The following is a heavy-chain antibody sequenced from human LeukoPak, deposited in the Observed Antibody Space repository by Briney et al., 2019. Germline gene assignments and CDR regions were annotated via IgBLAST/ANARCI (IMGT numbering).Heavy chain of an antibody. CDR1: GYSISSGYY. D-gene: IGHD3-10*01. J-gene: IGHJ5*02. V-gene: IGHV4-38-2*02. CDR3: ARESYYYGSGSSRNWFDP. Sequence: PSETLSLTCTVSGYSISSGYYWGWIRQPPGKGLEWIGSIYHSGSTYYNPSLKSRVTISVDTSKNQFSLKLSSVTAADTAVYYCARESYYYGSGSSRNWFDPWGQGTLVTVSS. CDR2: IYHSGST.